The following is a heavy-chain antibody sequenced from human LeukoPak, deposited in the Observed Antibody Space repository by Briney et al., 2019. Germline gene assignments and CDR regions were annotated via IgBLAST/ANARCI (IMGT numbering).Heavy chain of an antibody. CDR1: GFTFSSYA. J-gene: IGHJ4*02. V-gene: IGHV3-23*01. D-gene: IGHD3-22*01. CDR2: ISGSGGST. CDR3: AKDHDYYDSSGYYYFDY. Sequence: GGSLRLSCAASGFTFSSYAMSWVRQAPGKGLEWVSAISGSGGSTYYADSVKGRFTISRDNSKNTLYLQMNSLRAGDTAVYYCAKDHDYYDSSGYYYFDYWGQGTLVTVSS.